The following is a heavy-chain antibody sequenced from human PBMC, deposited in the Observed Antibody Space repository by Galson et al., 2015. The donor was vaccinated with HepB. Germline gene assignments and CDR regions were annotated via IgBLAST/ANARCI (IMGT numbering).Heavy chain of an antibody. CDR3: ARDPSNTSGRCIYFDY. D-gene: IGHD6-19*01. V-gene: IGHV1-18*01. Sequence: SVKVSCKGSGYTWNHYGISWVRQAPGQGLEWMGWISAYNGDTHYAQKFQGRVIMTTDTSTSAVYMEVRSLRSDDTAVYYCARDPSNTSGRCIYFDYWGQGTLVTVSS. J-gene: IGHJ4*02. CDR1: GYTWNHYG. CDR2: ISAYNGDT.